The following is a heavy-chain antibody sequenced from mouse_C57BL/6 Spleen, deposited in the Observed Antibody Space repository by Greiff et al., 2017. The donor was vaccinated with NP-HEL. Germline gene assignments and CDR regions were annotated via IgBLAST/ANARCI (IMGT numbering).Heavy chain of an antibody. Sequence: EVKLMESGGGLVQPGGSMKLSCVASGFTFSNYWMNWVRQSPEKGLEWVAQIRLKSDNYATHYAESVKGRFTISRDDSKSSVYLQMNNLRAEDTGIYYCTGGSGFAYWGKGTRVTVAA. CDR2: IRLKSDNYAT. CDR1: GFTFSNYW. V-gene: IGHV6-3*01. D-gene: IGHD3-2*02. J-gene: IGHJ3*01. CDR3: TGGSGFAY.